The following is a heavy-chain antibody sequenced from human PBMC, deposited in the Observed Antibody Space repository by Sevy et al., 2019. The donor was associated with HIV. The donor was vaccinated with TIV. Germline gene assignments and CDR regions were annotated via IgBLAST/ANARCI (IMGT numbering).Heavy chain of an antibody. V-gene: IGHV3-49*03. CDR1: GFTFVEYA. D-gene: IGHD3-22*01. CDR3: GRGHCYDSSGYTDF. J-gene: IGHJ4*02. Sequence: GGSLRLSCTASGFTFVEYALSWFRQAPGKGLEWVGFIRSKTYGGATEFAASVNGRFTISRDDSKSIAYLQMNSLKTEDTALYYCGRGHCYDSSGYTDFWGQGTLVTVSS. CDR2: IRSKTYGGAT.